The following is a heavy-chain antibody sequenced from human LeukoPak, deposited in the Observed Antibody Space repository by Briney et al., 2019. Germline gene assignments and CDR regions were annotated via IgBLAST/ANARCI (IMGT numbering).Heavy chain of an antibody. CDR2: INPNSGGT. CDR1: GYTFTAYY. D-gene: IGHD5-18*01. V-gene: IGHV1-2*02. Sequence: ASVKVSCKASGYTFTAYYMHWVRQAPGQGLEWMGWINPNSGGTNYAQKFQGRVTMTRDTSISTAYMELSRLRSDDTAVYYCARGSGIQLWLYFDYWGQGTLVTVSS. J-gene: IGHJ4*02. CDR3: ARGSGIQLWLYFDY.